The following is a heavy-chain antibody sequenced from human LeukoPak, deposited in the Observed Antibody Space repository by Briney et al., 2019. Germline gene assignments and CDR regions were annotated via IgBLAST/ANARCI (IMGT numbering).Heavy chain of an antibody. Sequence: SVKVSCKASGGTFSSYAISWVRQAPGQGLEWMGGIIPIFGTANYAQKFQGRVTITADESTSTAYMELSSLRSEDTAVYYCARGGSGYDPVDYWGQGTLVTVSS. CDR2: IIPIFGTA. J-gene: IGHJ4*02. V-gene: IGHV1-69*01. CDR3: ARGGSGYDPVDY. CDR1: GGTFSSYA. D-gene: IGHD5-12*01.